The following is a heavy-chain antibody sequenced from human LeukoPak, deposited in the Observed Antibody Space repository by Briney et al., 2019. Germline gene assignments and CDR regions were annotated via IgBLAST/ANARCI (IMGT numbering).Heavy chain of an antibody. CDR2: ISAYNGNT. J-gene: IGHJ4*02. Sequence: ASVKVSCKASGYTFTSYGISWVRQAPGQGLEWMGWISAYNGNTNYAQKLQGRVTMTTDTSTSTAYMELRSLRSDDTAVYYCARDRADFLQWLLLDYWGQGTLVTVSS. V-gene: IGHV1-18*01. D-gene: IGHD3-3*01. CDR3: ARDRADFLQWLLLDY. CDR1: GYTFTSYG.